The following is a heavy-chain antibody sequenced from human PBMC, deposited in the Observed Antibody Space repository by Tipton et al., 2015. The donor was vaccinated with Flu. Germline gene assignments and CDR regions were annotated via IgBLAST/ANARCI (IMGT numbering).Heavy chain of an antibody. CDR2: ISKDGTRR. J-gene: IGHJ4*02. CDR1: GFPFNKYA. V-gene: IGHV3-30-3*01. Sequence: SLRLSCAGSGFPFNKYALHWVRQAPGKGLEWVAIISKDGTRRDYGDSVKGRFTISRDNFENILYLEMNSLRVDDTALYYCARDGVRGDDDILIGYYRGSDFWGQGSLVTVST. D-gene: IGHD3-9*01. CDR3: ARDGVRGDDDILIGYYRGSDF.